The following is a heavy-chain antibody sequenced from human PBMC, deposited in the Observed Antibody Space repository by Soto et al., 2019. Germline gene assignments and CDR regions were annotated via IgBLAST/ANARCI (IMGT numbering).Heavy chain of an antibody. D-gene: IGHD2-2*01. CDR1: GLTFSRFA. CDR3: ATPTSSPFLAY. CDR2: VSNDGNNK. V-gene: IGHV3-30-3*01. J-gene: IGHJ4*02. Sequence: QVRLVESGGGVVHPGRSLRLSCAASGLTFSRFALHWDRQAPGKGLEWVTLVSNDGNNKFYADSVKGRFTISRDNSKKTLHLQMDGLRPEDTAVYYCATPTSSPFLAYWGQGTLVTVSS.